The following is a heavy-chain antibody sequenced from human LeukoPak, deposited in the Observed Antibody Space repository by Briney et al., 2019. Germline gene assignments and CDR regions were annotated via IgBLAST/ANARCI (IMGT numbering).Heavy chain of an antibody. CDR2: IYSGGST. CDR1: GFIVSSNY. Sequence: PGGSLRLSCAASGFIVSSNYMSWVRQAPGKELEWVSVIYSGGSTYYTDSVKGRFTISRDNSKNTLYLQMNSLRAEDTAVYYCTRDGYLDAFDIWGQGTMVTVSS. CDR3: TRDGYLDAFDI. V-gene: IGHV3-53*01. D-gene: IGHD5-12*01. J-gene: IGHJ3*02.